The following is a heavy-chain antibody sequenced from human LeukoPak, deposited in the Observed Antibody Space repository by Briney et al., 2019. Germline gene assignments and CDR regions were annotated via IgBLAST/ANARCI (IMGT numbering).Heavy chain of an antibody. CDR3: AKGGYGDYGRNWFDP. CDR1: GFTFSSYA. CDR2: ISGSGGST. Sequence: GGSLRLSCAASGFTFSSYAMIWVRQAPGKGLEWVSAISGSGGSTYYADSVKGRFTISRDNSKNTLYLQMNGLRAEDTAVYYCAKGGYGDYGRNWFDPWGQGTLVTVSS. D-gene: IGHD4-17*01. J-gene: IGHJ5*02. V-gene: IGHV3-23*01.